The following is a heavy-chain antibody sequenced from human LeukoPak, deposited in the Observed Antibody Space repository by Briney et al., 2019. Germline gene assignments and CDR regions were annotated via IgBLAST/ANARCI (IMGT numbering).Heavy chain of an antibody. CDR1: GFTFSSYW. V-gene: IGHV3-7*01. J-gene: IGHJ5*02. CDR3: ARDPGVNYYDSSGCSFP. D-gene: IGHD3-22*01. Sequence: GGSLRPSCAASGFTFSSYWMSWVRQAPGKGLEWVANIKQDGSEKYYVDSVKGRFTISRDNAKNSLYLQMNSLRAEDTAVYYCARDPGVNYYDSSGCSFPWGQGTLVTVSS. CDR2: IKQDGSEK.